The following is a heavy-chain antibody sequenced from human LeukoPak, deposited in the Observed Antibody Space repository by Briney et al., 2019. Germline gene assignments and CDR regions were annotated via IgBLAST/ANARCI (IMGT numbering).Heavy chain of an antibody. CDR2: ISGSGGST. D-gene: IGHD5-12*01. Sequence: GGSLRLSCAASGFTFSSYAMSWVRQAPGKGLEWVSAISGSGGSTYYADSVKGRFTISRDNSKNTLYLQMNSLRAEDTAVYYCARGYRIVATSEPNFDYWGQGTLVTVSS. V-gene: IGHV3-23*01. CDR3: ARGYRIVATSEPNFDY. CDR1: GFTFSSYA. J-gene: IGHJ4*02.